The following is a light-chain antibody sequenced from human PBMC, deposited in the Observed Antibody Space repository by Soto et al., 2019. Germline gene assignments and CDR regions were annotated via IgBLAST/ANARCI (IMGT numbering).Light chain of an antibody. V-gene: IGKV1-5*01. CDR1: ESISSW. J-gene: IGKJ1*01. Sequence: IQMTQSPSTLSACVGDRVTITCRASESISSWLAWYQQKPGKAPKLLVYDASNLQRGVPLRFRGSGSGTEFTLTISGLQPDDVATYHCQQYSSYWTFGQGTKVDIK. CDR2: DAS. CDR3: QQYSSYWT.